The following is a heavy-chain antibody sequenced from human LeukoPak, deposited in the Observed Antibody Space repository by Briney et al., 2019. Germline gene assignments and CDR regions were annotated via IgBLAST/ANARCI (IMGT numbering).Heavy chain of an antibody. CDR2: IYSGGST. V-gene: IGHV3-66*01. CDR3: ARVKVGITYWFDP. CDR1: GVVVNYNY. D-gene: IGHD1-26*01. J-gene: IGHJ5*02. Sequence: GGSLRLSCAASGVVVNYNYMSWLRQAPGKGLEWVSVIYSGGSTYYADSVKGRFTISRDNSKNMVYLQMKSLRVEDMAVYYCARVKVGITYWFDPWGQGTLVTVSS.